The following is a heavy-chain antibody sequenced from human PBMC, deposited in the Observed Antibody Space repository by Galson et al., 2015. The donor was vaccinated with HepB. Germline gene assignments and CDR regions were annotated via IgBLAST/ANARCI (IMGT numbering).Heavy chain of an antibody. CDR3: AKGRYCSGGTCQSFYNWFDP. V-gene: IGHV3-23*01. J-gene: IGHJ5*02. D-gene: IGHD2-15*01. Sequence: SLRLSCAASGFTFTTFAMSWVRQAPGKGLEWVSGISDTGAGTYYSDSVKGRFTVSRDNSKNTLSLQMKSLRVDDTAVYYCAKGRYCSGGTCQSFYNWFDPWGHGTLVTVSS. CDR2: ISDTGAGT. CDR1: GFTFTTFA.